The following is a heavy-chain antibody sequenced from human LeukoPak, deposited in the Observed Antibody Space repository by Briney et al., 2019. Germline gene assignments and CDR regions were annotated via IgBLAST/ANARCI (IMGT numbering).Heavy chain of an antibody. CDR1: GGSISSGDYY. D-gene: IGHD2-2*03. J-gene: IGHJ4*02. CDR3: ARLLAYLRLDRDY. CDR2: IYYSGST. V-gene: IGHV4-30-4*08. Sequence: SETLSLTCTVSGGSISSGDYYWSWIRQPPGKGLEWIGYIYYSGSTYYNPSLKSRVTISVDTSKNQFSLKLSSVTAADTAVYYCARLLAYLRLDRDYWGQGTLVTVSP.